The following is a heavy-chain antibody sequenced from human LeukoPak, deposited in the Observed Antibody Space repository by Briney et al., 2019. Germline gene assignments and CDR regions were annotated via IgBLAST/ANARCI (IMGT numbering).Heavy chain of an antibody. D-gene: IGHD6-6*01. CDR3: ATSPGLGYSSSLTGVDY. J-gene: IGHJ4*02. CDR1: GGSISSSSYY. V-gene: IGHV4-39*07. CDR2: IYYSGST. Sequence: SETLSLTCKVSGGSISSSSYYWGWIRQPPGKGLEWIGSIYYSGSTYYNSSLKSRVTISVDKSKNQFSLKLSSVTAEDTAVYYCATSPGLGYSSSLTGVDYWGQGTLVTVSS.